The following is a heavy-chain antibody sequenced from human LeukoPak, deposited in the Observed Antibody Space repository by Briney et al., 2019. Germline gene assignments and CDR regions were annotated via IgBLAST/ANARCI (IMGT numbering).Heavy chain of an antibody. D-gene: IGHD2-2*01. CDR1: GYTFTSYG. CDR2: ISAYNGNT. Sequence: ASVKVSCKASGYTFTSYGISWVRQAPGQGLECMGWISAYNGNTNYAQKLQGRVTMTTDTSTSTAYMELRSLRSDDTAVYYCARDIVVVPAAIYYYYYGMDVWGKGTTVTVSS. J-gene: IGHJ6*04. CDR3: ARDIVVVPAAIYYYYYGMDV. V-gene: IGHV1-18*04.